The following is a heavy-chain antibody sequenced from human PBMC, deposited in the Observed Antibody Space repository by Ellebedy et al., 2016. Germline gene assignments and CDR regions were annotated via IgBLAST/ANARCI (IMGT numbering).Heavy chain of an antibody. Sequence: GESLKISCAASGFTFSSDGMHWVRQAPGKGLEWVAVIWYDGSKMYCADSVKGRFTISRDNSKNTLYLQMDSLRAEDTAVYYSAKDEVATKKEVFTSFDYWGQGILVTVSS. D-gene: IGHD5-12*01. CDR2: IWYDGSKM. V-gene: IGHV3-33*06. CDR3: AKDEVATKKEVFTSFDY. J-gene: IGHJ4*02. CDR1: GFTFSSDG.